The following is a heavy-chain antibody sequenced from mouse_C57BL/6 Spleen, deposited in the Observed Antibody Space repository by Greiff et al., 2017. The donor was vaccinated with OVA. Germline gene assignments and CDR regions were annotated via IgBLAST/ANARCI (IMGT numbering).Heavy chain of an antibody. CDR1: GFSFNTYA. CDR2: IRSKSNNYAT. Sequence: EVQLVESGGGLVQPKGSLKLSCAASGFSFNTYAMNWVRQAPGKGLEWVARIRSKSNNYATYYADSVKDRFTISRDDSESMLYLQMNNLKTEDTAMYYCVRQGLGQDAMDYWGQGTSVTVSS. CDR3: VRQGLGQDAMDY. J-gene: IGHJ4*01. D-gene: IGHD4-1*01. V-gene: IGHV10-1*01.